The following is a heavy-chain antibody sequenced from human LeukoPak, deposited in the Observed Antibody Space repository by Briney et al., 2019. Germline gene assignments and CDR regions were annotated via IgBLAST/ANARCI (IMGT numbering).Heavy chain of an antibody. CDR2: IYYSGST. D-gene: IGHD3-3*01. V-gene: IGHV4-31*03. Sequence: SETLSLTCTVSGGSISSGGYYWSWIRQHPGKGLEWIGYIYYSGSTYYNPSLKSRVTISVDTSKNQFSLKLSSVTAADTAVYYCARQDYDFWSGYAGYYMDVWGQGTLVTVSS. J-gene: IGHJ4*02. CDR1: GGSISSGGYY. CDR3: ARQDYDFWSGYAGYYMDV.